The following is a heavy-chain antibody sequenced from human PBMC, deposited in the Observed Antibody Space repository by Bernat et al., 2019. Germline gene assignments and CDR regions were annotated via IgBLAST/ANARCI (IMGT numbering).Heavy chain of an antibody. CDR3: TRARRLGYDILTGYYPHLDY. V-gene: IGHV3-49*03. CDR1: GFTFGDYA. CDR2: IRSKAYGGTT. J-gene: IGHJ4*02. Sequence: EVQLVESGGGLVQPGRSPRLSCTASGFTFGDYAMSWFRQAPGKGLEWVGFIRSKAYGGTTEYAASVKGRFTISRDDSKSIAYLQMNSLKTEDTAVYYCTRARRLGYDILTGYYPHLDYWGQGTLVTVSS. D-gene: IGHD3-9*01.